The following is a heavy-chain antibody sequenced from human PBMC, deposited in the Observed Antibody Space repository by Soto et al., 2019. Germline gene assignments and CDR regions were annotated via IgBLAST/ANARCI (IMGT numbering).Heavy chain of an antibody. CDR2: ISGSGGST. CDR3: AKGHPYSSGWYTDYYYGTDV. CDR1: GFTFSSYA. Sequence: GGSLRLSCAASGFTFSSYAMSWVRQAPGKGLEWVSAISGSGGSTYYADSVKGRFTISRDNSKNTLYLQMNSLRAEDTAVYYCAKGHPYSSGWYTDYYYGTDVWGQGTTVTGSS. D-gene: IGHD6-19*01. V-gene: IGHV3-23*01. J-gene: IGHJ6*02.